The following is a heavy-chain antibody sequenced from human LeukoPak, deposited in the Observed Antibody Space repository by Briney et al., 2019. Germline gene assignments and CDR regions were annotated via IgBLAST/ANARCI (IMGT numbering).Heavy chain of an antibody. D-gene: IGHD2-15*01. CDR1: GFTFSSYE. Sequence: GGSLRLSCAASGFTFSSYEMNWVRQAPGKGLEWVSYISSSGGTIYYADSVKGRFTISRDNSKNTLYLQMNSLRAGDTAVYYCARGPRDIVVVDAHYFDYRGQGTLVTVS. J-gene: IGHJ4*02. V-gene: IGHV3-48*03. CDR2: ISSSGGTI. CDR3: ARGPRDIVVVDAHYFDY.